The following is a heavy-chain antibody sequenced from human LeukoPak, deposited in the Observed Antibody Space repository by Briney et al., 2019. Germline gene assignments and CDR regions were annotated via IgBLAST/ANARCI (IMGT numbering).Heavy chain of an antibody. CDR2: INHSGST. J-gene: IGHJ4*02. V-gene: IGHV4-34*01. D-gene: IGHD3-22*01. CDR3: ARDYDSSGYYYD. CDR1: GGSFSGYY. Sequence: SETLSLTCAVYGGSFSGYYWSWIRQPPGKGLEWIGEINHSGSTNYNPSLKSRVTISVDTSKNQFSLKLSSVTAADTAVYYCARDYDSSGYYYDWGQGTLVTVPS.